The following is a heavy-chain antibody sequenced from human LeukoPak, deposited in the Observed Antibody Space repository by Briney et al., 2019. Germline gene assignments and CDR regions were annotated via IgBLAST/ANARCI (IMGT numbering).Heavy chain of an antibody. CDR1: GLSFSTNA. J-gene: IGHJ5*02. V-gene: IGHV3-23*01. Sequence: PGGSLRLSCTASGLSFSTNAMSWVRQATGKGLEWVSAISGSGGSTYYADSVKGRFTISRDTSKNSLYLQMNSLRAEDTAMYYCARDHDYTIWFDPWGQGTLVTVSS. CDR3: ARDHDYTIWFDP. CDR2: ISGSGGST. D-gene: IGHD4-11*01.